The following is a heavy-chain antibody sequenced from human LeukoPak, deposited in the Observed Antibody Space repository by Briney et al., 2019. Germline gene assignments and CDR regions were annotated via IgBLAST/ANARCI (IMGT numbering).Heavy chain of an antibody. CDR2: ISGSGGST. CDR3: AKGSTTGNYDFWSGYPFDY. V-gene: IGHV3-23*01. J-gene: IGHJ4*02. CDR1: GFTFSRYW. D-gene: IGHD3-3*01. Sequence: PGGSLRLSCAASGFTFSRYWMTWVRQAPGKGLEWVSAISGSGGSTYYADSVKGRFTISRDNSKNTLYLQMNSLRAEDTAVYYCAKGSTTGNYDFWSGYPFDYWGQGTLVTVSS.